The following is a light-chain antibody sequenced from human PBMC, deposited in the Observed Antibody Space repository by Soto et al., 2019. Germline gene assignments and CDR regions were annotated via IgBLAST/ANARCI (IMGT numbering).Light chain of an antibody. J-gene: IGLJ2*01. CDR2: DVS. CDR3: SSQAGSSTLV. V-gene: IGLV2-14*01. Sequence: QSVLTQPASVSGSPGQSITISCTGTSSDIGGYNYVSWYQQHPGKAPKLMIYDVSNRPSGVSNRFSGSKSGNTASLTISGLPDEDDEDYCSSQAGSSTLVFGGGTKLTVL. CDR1: SSDIGGYNY.